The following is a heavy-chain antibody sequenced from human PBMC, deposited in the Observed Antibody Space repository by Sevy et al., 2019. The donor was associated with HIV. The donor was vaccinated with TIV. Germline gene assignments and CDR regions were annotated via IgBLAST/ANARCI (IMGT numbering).Heavy chain of an antibody. J-gene: IGHJ4*02. Sequence: ASVKVSCEASGYTFTSYGIIWERQAPGRGLEWMGWISAYNGNTNYAQRLQGRVTMTTDTSTSTAYMELTSLRSDDTAVYYCARGPRKYYDSSGYYYPPSYWGQGTLVTVSS. CDR3: ARGPRKYYDSSGYYYPPSY. V-gene: IGHV1-18*01. D-gene: IGHD3-22*01. CDR2: ISAYNGNT. CDR1: GYTFTSYG.